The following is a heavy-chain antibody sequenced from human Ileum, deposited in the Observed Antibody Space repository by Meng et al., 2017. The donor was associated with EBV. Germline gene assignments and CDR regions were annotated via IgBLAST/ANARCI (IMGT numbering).Heavy chain of an antibody. V-gene: IGHV4-4*02. CDR2: IFHAGNT. Sequence: VDLRGSGPGRVKPSGTLSLTCGVSGDSIISTDTWWSWVRQPPGKGLEWIGEIFHAGNTNYNPSLKSQVTMSVDTSKNQFSLNLSSVTAADSAVYYCARGSHYTWDVWGQGTLVTVSS. CDR1: GDSIISTDTW. CDR3: ARGSHYTWDV. D-gene: IGHD3-16*01. J-gene: IGHJ4*02.